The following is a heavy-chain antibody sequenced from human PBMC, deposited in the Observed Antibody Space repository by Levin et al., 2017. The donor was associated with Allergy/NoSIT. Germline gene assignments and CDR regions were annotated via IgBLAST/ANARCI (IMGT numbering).Heavy chain of an antibody. CDR1: GFNFETSW. D-gene: IGHD4-17*01. CDR2: INDYGSKT. CDR3: AKDLGDYVLDC. J-gene: IGHJ4*02. Sequence: GGSLRLSCAASGFNFETSWMHWVRQVPGQGLEWVGLINDYGSKTHFADSLKGRFTMSRDNTKNMLFLEMENLRAEDSSIYYCAKDLGDYVLDCWGQGTLVTVSS. V-gene: IGHV3-74*01.